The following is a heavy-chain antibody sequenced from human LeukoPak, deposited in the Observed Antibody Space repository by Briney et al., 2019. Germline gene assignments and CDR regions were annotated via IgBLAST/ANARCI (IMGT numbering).Heavy chain of an antibody. Sequence: GGSLRLSCAASGFTFSNYGMHWVRQAPGKGLEWVAFISYDGSNKYYADSVKGRFTISRDNSKNTLYLQMNSLRVEDTAVYYCAKLVVPAALRGGAFDIWGQGTMVTVSS. CDR3: AKLVVPAALRGGAFDI. J-gene: IGHJ3*02. D-gene: IGHD2-2*01. CDR2: ISYDGSNK. V-gene: IGHV3-30*18. CDR1: GFTFSNYG.